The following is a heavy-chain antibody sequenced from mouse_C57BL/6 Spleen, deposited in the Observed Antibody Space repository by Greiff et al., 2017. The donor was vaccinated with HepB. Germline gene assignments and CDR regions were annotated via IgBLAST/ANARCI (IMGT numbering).Heavy chain of an antibody. Sequence: QVQLQQPGAELVRPGSSVKLSCKASGYTFTSYWLDWVKQRPGHGLEWIGNIYPSDSETHYNQKFKDKATLTVDKSSSTAYLQLSSLPSEDSAVYYCARGFAYWGQGTLVTVSA. CDR3: ARGFAY. CDR2: IYPSDSET. V-gene: IGHV1-61*01. CDR1: GYTFTSYW. J-gene: IGHJ3*01.